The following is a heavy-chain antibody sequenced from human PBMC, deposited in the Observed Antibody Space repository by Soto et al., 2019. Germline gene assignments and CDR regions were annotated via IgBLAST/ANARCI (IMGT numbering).Heavy chain of an antibody. Sequence: GGSLRLSCAASGFTFSSYAMSWVRQAPGKGLEWVSAISGSGGSTYYADSVKGRFTISRDNSKNTLYLQMNSLRAEDTAVYYCAKDSPTLLGPYYGMDVWGQGTTVTVSS. CDR1: GFTFSSYA. J-gene: IGHJ6*02. CDR3: AKDSPTLLGPYYGMDV. V-gene: IGHV3-23*01. CDR2: ISGSGGST.